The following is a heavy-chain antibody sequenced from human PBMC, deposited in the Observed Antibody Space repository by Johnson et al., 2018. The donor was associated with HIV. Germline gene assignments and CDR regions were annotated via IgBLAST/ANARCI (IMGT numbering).Heavy chain of an antibody. V-gene: IGHV3-15*01. CDR3: TTDPIAAAGPDAFDI. CDR1: GFTFNNAW. CDR2: VKSKSEGGTS. J-gene: IGHJ3*02. D-gene: IGHD6-13*01. Sequence: VQLVESGGGLVKPGGSLRLSCAASGFTFNNAWMSWVRQAPGKGLEWVGRVKSKSEGGTSDYAAPVKARFTISRDDSKNTLYLQMNSLKTEDTAVYYCTTDPIAAAGPDAFDIWGQGTVVTVSS.